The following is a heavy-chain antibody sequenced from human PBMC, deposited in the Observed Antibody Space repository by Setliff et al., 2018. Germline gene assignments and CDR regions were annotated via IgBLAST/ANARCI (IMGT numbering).Heavy chain of an antibody. J-gene: IGHJ4*02. V-gene: IGHV1-18*01. Sequence: GASVKVSCKTSGFSFTTFGFSWVRQAPGQGLEWMGWISPYSGATNYAQKFQDRLSVTADTSSKTTYMELRSLTSDDTAVYFCTRSRAPRVVLAADFDFWGQGTLVTVSS. CDR1: GFSFTTFG. D-gene: IGHD3-16*01. CDR2: ISPYSGAT. CDR3: TRSRAPRVVLAADFDF.